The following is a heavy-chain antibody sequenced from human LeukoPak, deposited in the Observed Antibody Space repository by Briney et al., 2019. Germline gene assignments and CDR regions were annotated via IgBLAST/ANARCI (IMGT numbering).Heavy chain of an antibody. CDR2: INHSGST. CDR1: GGSFSGYY. Sequence: PSETLSLTCAVYGGSFSGYYWSWIRQPPGKGLEWIGEINHSGSTNYNPSLKSRVTISVDTSKNQFSLKLSSVTAADTAVYHCARGAITTVQGASFDPWGQGTLVTVSS. J-gene: IGHJ5*02. V-gene: IGHV4-34*01. D-gene: IGHD3-10*01. CDR3: ARGAITTVQGASFDP.